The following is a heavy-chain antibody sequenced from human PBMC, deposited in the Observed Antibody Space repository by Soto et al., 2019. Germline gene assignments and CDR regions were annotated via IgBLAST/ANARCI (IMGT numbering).Heavy chain of an antibody. CDR2: IIPILGIA. V-gene: IGHV1-69*02. Sequence: ASVKVSCKASGGTFSSYTISWVRQAPGQGLEWMGRIIPILGIANYAQRFQGRVTITADKSTSTAYMELSSLRSEDTAVVYCGGSLNGKTVGGAYKWVGPWGQGTLVNVS. J-gene: IGHJ5*02. CDR3: GGSLNGKTVGGAYKWVGP. CDR1: GGTFSSYT. D-gene: IGHD3-16*01.